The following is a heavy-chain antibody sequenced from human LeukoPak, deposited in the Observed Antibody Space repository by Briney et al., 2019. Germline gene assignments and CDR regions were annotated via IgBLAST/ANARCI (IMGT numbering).Heavy chain of an antibody. Sequence: SETLSLTCTVSGGSISSSSYYWGWIRQPPGKGLEWIGSIYYSGSTYYNPSLKSRVTISVDTSKNQFSLKLSSVTAADTAVYYCARRTYYYGSGFDPWGQGTLVTVSS. CDR2: IYYSGST. V-gene: IGHV4-39*01. CDR1: GGSISSSSYY. CDR3: ARRTYYYGSGFDP. J-gene: IGHJ5*02. D-gene: IGHD3-10*01.